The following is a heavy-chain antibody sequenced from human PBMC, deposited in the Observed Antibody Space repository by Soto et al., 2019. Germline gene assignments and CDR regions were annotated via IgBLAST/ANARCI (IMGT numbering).Heavy chain of an antibody. V-gene: IGHV3-30-3*01. CDR1: GFTFSSYA. CDR2: ISYDGSNK. Sequence: QVQLVESGGGVVQPGRSLRLSCAASGFTFSSYAMHWVRQAPGKGLEWVAVISYDGSNKYYADSVKGRFTISRDNSKNTLYLQMNSLRAEDTAVYYCARLGGGYGGGWGQGTLVTVSS. J-gene: IGHJ4*02. D-gene: IGHD1-26*01. CDR3: ARLGGGYGGG.